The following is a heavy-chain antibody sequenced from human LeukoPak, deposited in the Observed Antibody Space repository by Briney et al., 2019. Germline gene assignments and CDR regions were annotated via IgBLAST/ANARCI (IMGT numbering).Heavy chain of an antibody. J-gene: IGHJ3*02. CDR1: GFTFSSYS. V-gene: IGHV3-21*01. Sequence: GGSLRLSCAASGFTFSSYSMNWVRQAPGKGLEWVSSISSSSSYIYHADSVKGRFTISRDNAKNSLYLQMNSLRAEDTAVYYCARDWELLTYAFDIWGQGTMVTVSS. D-gene: IGHD1-26*01. CDR3: ARDWELLTYAFDI. CDR2: ISSSSSYI.